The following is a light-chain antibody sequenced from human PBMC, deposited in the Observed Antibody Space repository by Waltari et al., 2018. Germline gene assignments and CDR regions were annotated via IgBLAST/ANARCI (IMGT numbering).Light chain of an antibody. CDR3: MQGTHWPPIT. CDR1: QSLVHSDGNTY. CDR2: KVS. Sequence: DVVRTQSPLSLPVTLGQPASISCRSSQSLVHSDGNTYLNWLVQRPGQSPRRLIYKVSRRDAGVPDRFSGSGSGTDFTLKISAVEAEDVGIYYCMQGTHWPPITFGQGTRLEIK. V-gene: IGKV2-30*02. J-gene: IGKJ5*01.